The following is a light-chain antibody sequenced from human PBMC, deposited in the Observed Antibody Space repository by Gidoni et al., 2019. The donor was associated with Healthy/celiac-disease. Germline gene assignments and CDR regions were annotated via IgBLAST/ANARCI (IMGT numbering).Light chain of an antibody. CDR2: GAS. CDR3: QQYNNWPLLT. J-gene: IGKJ4*01. CDR1: QSVSSN. V-gene: IGKV3-15*01. Sequence: IVMTQSPATLSVSPGERATLSCRASQSVSSNLAWYPQKPGQAPRLLIYGASTRATGIPARFSGSGSGTEFTLTISSLQSEDFAVYYCQQYNNWPLLTFGGGTKVEIK.